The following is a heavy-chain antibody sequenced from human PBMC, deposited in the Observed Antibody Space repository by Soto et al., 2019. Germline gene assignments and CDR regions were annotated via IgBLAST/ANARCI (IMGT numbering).Heavy chain of an antibody. CDR1: GGSISSCIYY. CDR3: ARTLKASIWFFHY. Sequence: TLSLTCTVHGGSISSCIYYWGWISQPPGKGLEWIGSIYYSGSTYYNPSLKSRVTISVDTSKNQFSLKLSSVTAADTAVYYSARTLKASIWFFHYWGQG. J-gene: IGHJ4*02. CDR2: IYYSGST. D-gene: IGHD6-13*01. V-gene: IGHV4-39*07.